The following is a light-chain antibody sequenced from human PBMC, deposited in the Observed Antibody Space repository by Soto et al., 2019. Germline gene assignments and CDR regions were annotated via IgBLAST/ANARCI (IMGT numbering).Light chain of an antibody. CDR1: QSVGTN. V-gene: IGKV3-11*01. J-gene: IGKJ1*01. CDR2: DAS. CDR3: HCQHGNNWRT. Sequence: EIVLTQSPATLSLSPGEAATLSCRASQSVGTNLAWFQHKRGQSPRLLIFDASNRARGTPVRFSGSGSGTDFTLTISSLEPEDFAVYYCHCQHGNNWRTFGQGTKVELK.